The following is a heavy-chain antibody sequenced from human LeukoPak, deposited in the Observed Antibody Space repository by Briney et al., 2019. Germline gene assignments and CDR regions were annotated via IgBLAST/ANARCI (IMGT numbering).Heavy chain of an antibody. CDR2: INPNSGGT. J-gene: IGHJ4*02. Sequence: ASVKVSCKASGYTFTGYYMHWVREAAGQGLEWMGWINPNSGGTNYAQKFQGRVTLTRDTSISTAYMELSRLRSDDTAVYYWARLERGSSGPGYWGQGTLVTVSS. V-gene: IGHV1-2*02. D-gene: IGHD6-6*01. CDR1: GYTFTGYY. CDR3: ARLERGSSGPGY.